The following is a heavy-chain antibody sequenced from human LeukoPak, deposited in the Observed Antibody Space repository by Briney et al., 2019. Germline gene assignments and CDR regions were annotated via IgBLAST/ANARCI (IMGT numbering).Heavy chain of an antibody. CDR1: GFTFSTYA. D-gene: IGHD2-2*01. CDR2: ITGSGGST. Sequence: GGSLRLSCAASGFTFSTYAMSWVRQAPGKGPEYVSGITGSGGSTYYADSVKGRFTISRDNSKNTLYLQMNSLRVEDTAAYYCAKSRGAMYQPLDYWGQGTLVTVSS. V-gene: IGHV3-23*01. CDR3: AKSRGAMYQPLDY. J-gene: IGHJ4*02.